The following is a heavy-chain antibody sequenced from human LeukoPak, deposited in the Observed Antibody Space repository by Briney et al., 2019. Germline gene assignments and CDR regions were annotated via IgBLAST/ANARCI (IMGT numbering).Heavy chain of an antibody. CDR1: GGSSSSSSYY. D-gene: IGHD3-9*01. J-gene: IGHJ4*02. CDR3: ARGTKLLRYFDWLTRGPYYFDY. Sequence: SETLSLTCSVSGGSSSSSSYYWGWIRQPPGKGLEWIGSIHDSGSTDYNPSLKSRVTISVDTSKNQFSLKLSSVTAADTAVYYCARGTKLLRYFDWLTRGPYYFDYWGQGTLVTVSS. CDR2: IHDSGST. V-gene: IGHV4-39*07.